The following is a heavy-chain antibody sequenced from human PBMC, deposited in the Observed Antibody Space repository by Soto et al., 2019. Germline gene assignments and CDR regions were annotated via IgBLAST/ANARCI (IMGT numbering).Heavy chain of an antibody. CDR2: ISSSSSTI. J-gene: IGHJ6*02. Sequence: GGSLRLSCAASGFTFSSYSMNWVRQAPGKGLEWVSYISSSSSTIYYADSVKGRFTISRDNAKNSLYLQMNSLRDEDTAVYYCARSVDTAMVSRAIGYYGMDVWGQGTTVTVSS. V-gene: IGHV3-48*02. CDR3: ARSVDTAMVSRAIGYYGMDV. D-gene: IGHD5-18*01. CDR1: GFTFSSYS.